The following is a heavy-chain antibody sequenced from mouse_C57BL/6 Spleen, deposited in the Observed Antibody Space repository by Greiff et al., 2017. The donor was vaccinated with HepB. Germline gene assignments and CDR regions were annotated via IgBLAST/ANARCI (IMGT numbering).Heavy chain of an antibody. V-gene: IGHV1-69*01. CDR2: IDPSDSYT. Sequence: VQLQQPGAELVMPGASVKLSCKASGYTFTSYWMHWVKQRPGQGLEWIGEIDPSDSYTNYNQKFKGKSTLTVDKSSSTAYMQLSSLTSEDSAVYYCARLDGYYFLDYWGQGTTLTVSS. D-gene: IGHD2-3*01. J-gene: IGHJ2*01. CDR1: GYTFTSYW. CDR3: ARLDGYYFLDY.